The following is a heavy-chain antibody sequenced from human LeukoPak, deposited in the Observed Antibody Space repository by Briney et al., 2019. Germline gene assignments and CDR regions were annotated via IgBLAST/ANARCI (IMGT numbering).Heavy chain of an antibody. D-gene: IGHD5-18*01. V-gene: IGHV4-61*02. CDR3: AREKGYSYARGYYYYYMDV. Sequence: SQTLSLTCTVSGGSISSGFYYWSWIRQPAGKGLEWIGRIYTSGSANYNPSLKSRVTMSLDTSKNQFSLKLSSVTAADTAVYYCAREKGYSYARGYYYYYMDVWGKGTTVTVSS. CDR1: GGSISSGFYY. CDR2: IYTSGSA. J-gene: IGHJ6*03.